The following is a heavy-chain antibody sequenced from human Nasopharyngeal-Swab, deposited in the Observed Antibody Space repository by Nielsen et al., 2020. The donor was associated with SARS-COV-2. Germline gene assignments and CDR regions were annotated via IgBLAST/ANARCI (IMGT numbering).Heavy chain of an antibody. CDR3: ARTPPDIAAAGYFDY. D-gene: IGHD6-13*01. J-gene: IGHJ4*02. CDR1: GGSISSNNW. CDR2: IYHSGST. V-gene: IGHV4-4*02. Sequence: SETLSLTCGVPGGSISSNNWWSWVRQPPGKGLEWIGEIYHSGSTNYNPSLKSRVTISVDKSRNQFSLKLTSVTAADTAVYYCARTPPDIAAAGYFDYWGQGTLVTVSS.